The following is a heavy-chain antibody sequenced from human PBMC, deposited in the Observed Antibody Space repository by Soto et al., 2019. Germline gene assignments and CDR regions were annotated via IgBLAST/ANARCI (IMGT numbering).Heavy chain of an antibody. CDR3: ARKAVRDIVLVPAADEYYYYYYGMDV. D-gene: IGHD2-2*01. V-gene: IGHV1-69*12. CDR2: IIPIFGTA. CDR1: GGTFSSYA. J-gene: IGHJ6*02. Sequence: QVQLVQSGAEVKKPGSSVKVSCKASGGTFSSYAISWVRQAPGQGLEWMGGIIPIFGTANYAQKFQGRVTITADESTSTAYMELSSLRSEDTAVYYCARKAVRDIVLVPAADEYYYYYYGMDVWGQGTTVTVSS.